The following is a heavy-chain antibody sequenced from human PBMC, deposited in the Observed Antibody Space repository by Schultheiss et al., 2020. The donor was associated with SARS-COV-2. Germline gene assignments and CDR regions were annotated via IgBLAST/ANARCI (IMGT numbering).Heavy chain of an antibody. CDR2: IIPIFGTA. Sequence: SVKVSCKASGGTFSSYAISWVRQAPGQGLEWMGGIIPIFGTANYAQKFQGRVTITADESTSTAYMELSSLRSEDTAVYYCAKMGWGARLRFLEWLFAYWGQGTLVTVSS. J-gene: IGHJ4*02. D-gene: IGHD3-3*01. CDR3: AKMGWGARLRFLEWLFAY. V-gene: IGHV1-69*13. CDR1: GGTFSSYA.